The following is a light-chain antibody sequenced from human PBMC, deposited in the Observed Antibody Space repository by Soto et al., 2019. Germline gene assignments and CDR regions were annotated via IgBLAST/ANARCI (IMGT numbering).Light chain of an antibody. CDR2: GAS. CDR3: QQYGSSPWT. Sequence: DIVLTQSPGTLSLSPGERATLYCRASQSVSSSHLAWYQQKPGQAPRLLIYGASSRATGIPDRFSGSGSGTDFTLTISRLEPEDFAVYYCQQYGSSPWTFGQGTKVDIK. CDR1: QSVSSSH. V-gene: IGKV3-20*01. J-gene: IGKJ1*01.